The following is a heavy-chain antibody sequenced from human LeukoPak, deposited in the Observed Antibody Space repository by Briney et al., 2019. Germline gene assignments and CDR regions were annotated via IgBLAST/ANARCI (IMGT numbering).Heavy chain of an antibody. V-gene: IGHV3-11*01. J-gene: IGHJ4*02. CDR2: ISSSGSTI. CDR3: ARESEPYYDSSGYYDYFDY. CDR1: GFTFSDYY. D-gene: IGHD3-22*01. Sequence: GGSLRLSCAASGFTFSDYYMSWIRQAPGKGLEWVSYISSSGSTIYYADSVKGRFTISRDNAKNSLYLQMNSLRAEDTAVYDCARESEPYYDSSGYYDYFDYWGQGTLVTVSS.